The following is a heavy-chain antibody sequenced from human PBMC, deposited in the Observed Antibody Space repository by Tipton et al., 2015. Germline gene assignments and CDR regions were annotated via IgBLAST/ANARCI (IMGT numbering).Heavy chain of an antibody. CDR1: GVSISSTGYY. Sequence: TLSLTCTVSGVSISSTGYYWGWIRQPPGERLELIGSVDHSGSTYPNPSLKSRVDISVDTSKNQLSLKLNSVTAADTAVYYCARHSWVGSSASLNWFDPWGQGTLVTVSS. J-gene: IGHJ5*02. CDR3: ARHSWVGSSASLNWFDP. D-gene: IGHD6-6*01. CDR2: VDHSGST. V-gene: IGHV4-39*01.